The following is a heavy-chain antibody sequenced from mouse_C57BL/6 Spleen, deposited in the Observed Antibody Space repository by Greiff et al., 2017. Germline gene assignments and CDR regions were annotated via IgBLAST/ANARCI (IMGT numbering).Heavy chain of an antibody. CDR3: ARDATVVATDWFAY. CDR1: GFTFSSYA. V-gene: IGHV5-4*01. J-gene: IGHJ3*01. D-gene: IGHD1-1*01. Sequence: EVKLVESGGGLVKPGGSLKLSCAASGFTFSSYAMSWVRQTPEKRLEWVATISDGGSYTYYPDNVKGRFTISRDNAKNNLYLQMSHLKSEDTAMYYCARDATVVATDWFAYWGQGTLVTVSA. CDR2: ISDGGSYT.